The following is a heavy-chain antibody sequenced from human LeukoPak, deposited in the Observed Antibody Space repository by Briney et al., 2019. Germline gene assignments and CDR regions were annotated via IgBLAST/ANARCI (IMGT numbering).Heavy chain of an antibody. J-gene: IGHJ3*02. CDR2: IYTSGST. CDR3: ASVLLWFGEPAFDI. V-gene: IGHV4-4*07. D-gene: IGHD3-10*01. CDR1: GGSISSYY. Sequence: PSENLSLTCTVSGGSISSYYWSWIRQPAGKGLEWIGRIYTSGSTNYNPSLKSRVTMSVDTSKNQFSLKLSFVTAADTAVYYCASVLLWFGEPAFDIWGQGTMVTVSS.